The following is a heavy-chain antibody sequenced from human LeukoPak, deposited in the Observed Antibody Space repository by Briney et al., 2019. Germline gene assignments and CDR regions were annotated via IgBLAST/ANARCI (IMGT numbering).Heavy chain of an antibody. V-gene: IGHV3-21*01. CDR2: ISSSSSYI. CDR3: GCIAAAGTSLDY. Sequence: GGSLRLSCAASGFTFSSYSMNWVRQAPGKGLEWVSSISSSSSYIYYADSVKGRFTISRDNAKNSLYLQMNSLRAEDTAVYYCGCIAAAGTSLDYWGQGTLVTVSS. D-gene: IGHD6-13*01. J-gene: IGHJ4*02. CDR1: GFTFSSYS.